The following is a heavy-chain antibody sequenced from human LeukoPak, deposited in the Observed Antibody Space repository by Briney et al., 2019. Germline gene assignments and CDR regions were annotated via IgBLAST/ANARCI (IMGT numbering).Heavy chain of an antibody. CDR2: ISNSGTT. CDR1: GDSVTSGGYF. Sequence: SQTLSLTCTVSGDSVTSGGYFWTWIRQHPGKGLEWIGYISNSGTTAYTPSFKSRVFISVDTSNNQFSLRLSSVTAADTAVYYCARDGVVTSSPDAFDIWGQGTMVTVSS. V-gene: IGHV4-31*03. CDR3: ARDGVVTSSPDAFDI. J-gene: IGHJ3*02. D-gene: IGHD2-21*02.